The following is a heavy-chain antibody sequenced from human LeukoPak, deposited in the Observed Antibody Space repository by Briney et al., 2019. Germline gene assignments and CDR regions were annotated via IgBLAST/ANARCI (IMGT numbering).Heavy chain of an antibody. CDR3: ARSGRPEVPFDS. CDR1: GGSFSGYY. J-gene: IGHJ4*02. Sequence: SETLSLTCAVYGGSFSGYYWSWIRQPPGKGLEWIGEIKHIGSTNYNPTLKSRVTLSVDTPKTQFSLKLSSVTAADTAVYYCARSGRPEVPFDSWGQGTLVTASS. D-gene: IGHD1-26*01. CDR2: IKHIGST. V-gene: IGHV4-34*01.